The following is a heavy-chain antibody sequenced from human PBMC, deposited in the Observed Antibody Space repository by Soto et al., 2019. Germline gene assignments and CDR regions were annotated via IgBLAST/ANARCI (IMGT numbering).Heavy chain of an antibody. Sequence: QVRLRQWGAGLLKPSETLSLTRVVSGGSFSDYKWTWIRQSPEKGLEWIGEIRDNGDTDSKPSLTSRLTMSLDTSKNQFSLQLSSVTSADTAVYFCATGPDYGDYDAWGQGTLVTVSS. CDR1: GGSFSDYK. V-gene: IGHV4-34*01. CDR2: IRDNGDT. D-gene: IGHD4-17*01. CDR3: ATGPDYGDYDA. J-gene: IGHJ5*02.